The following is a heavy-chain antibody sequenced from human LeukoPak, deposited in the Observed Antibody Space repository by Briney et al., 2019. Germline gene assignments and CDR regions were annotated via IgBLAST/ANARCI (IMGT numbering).Heavy chain of an antibody. Sequence: GGSLRLSCAASGFTFSSYAMSWVRQAPGKGLEWVSAISGSGGSTYYADSVKGRFTISRDNSKNTLYLQMNSLRAEDTAVYYCAKFVGRGDLEDYFDHWGQGTLVTVSS. V-gene: IGHV3-23*01. CDR1: GFTFSSYA. CDR2: ISGSGGST. CDR3: AKFVGRGDLEDYFDH. J-gene: IGHJ4*02.